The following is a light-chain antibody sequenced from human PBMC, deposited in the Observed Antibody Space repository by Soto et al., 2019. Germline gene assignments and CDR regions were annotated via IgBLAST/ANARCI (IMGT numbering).Light chain of an antibody. CDR3: KQYTNWPIT. V-gene: IGKV3D-15*01. J-gene: IGKJ5*01. CDR1: QTVGRDY. Sequence: EMVMTQSPVTLSVSPWERATLSCRASQTVGRDYLAWYQHKPGQAPRLLIYGISNRATGIPDRFSGSGSGTEFTLTISRVQPEDVAIYYCKQYTNWPITFGQGTRLEIK. CDR2: GIS.